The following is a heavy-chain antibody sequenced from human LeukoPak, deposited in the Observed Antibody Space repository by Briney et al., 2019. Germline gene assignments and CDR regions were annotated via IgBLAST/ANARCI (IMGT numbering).Heavy chain of an antibody. CDR1: GFTFSNAW. CDR3: ARGDPGLH. J-gene: IGHJ4*02. D-gene: IGHD2-21*02. V-gene: IGHV3-66*01. CDR2: IFSDGTR. Sequence: PGGSLRLSCAASGFTFSNAWMSWVRQAPGKGLEWVSSIFSDGTRYHADSVKGRFNISRDTSKNTLDLQMNSLRVEDTAVYFCARGDPGLHWGQGTLVTVSS.